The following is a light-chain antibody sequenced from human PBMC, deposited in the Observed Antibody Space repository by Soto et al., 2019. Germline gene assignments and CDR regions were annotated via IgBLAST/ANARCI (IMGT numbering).Light chain of an antibody. V-gene: IGKV1-39*01. CDR2: AAS. CDR3: QQSHSAPLT. CDR1: QRISSH. J-gene: IGKJ4*01. Sequence: QMTQSPSSLFASVGDRVTITCRACQRISSHLNWYQQKVGQTPRLLIYAASTLQSEVPPRFSGSGSGTEFTLTISGLQREDFATYYCQQSHSAPLTFGGGTKIQI.